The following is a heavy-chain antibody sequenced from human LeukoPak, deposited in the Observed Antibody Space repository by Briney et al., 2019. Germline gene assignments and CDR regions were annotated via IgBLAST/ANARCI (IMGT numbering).Heavy chain of an antibody. J-gene: IGHJ6*02. V-gene: IGHV3-13*01. D-gene: IGHD1-1*01. CDR2: IGTAGDT. Sequence: PGGSLTLSCAASGFTFSSYHMHCVRPATGKGLEWVSAIGTAGDTYYPGSVKGRFTISRENAKNSLYLQMNGLRAGDTAVYYCARAQLYYYYGMDVWGQGTTVTVSS. CDR3: ARAQLYYYYGMDV. CDR1: GFTFSSYH.